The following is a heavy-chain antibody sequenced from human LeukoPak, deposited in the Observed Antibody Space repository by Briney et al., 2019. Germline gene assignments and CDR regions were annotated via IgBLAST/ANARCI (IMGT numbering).Heavy chain of an antibody. CDR3: ARDRFDYGGKSDGQVILNY. CDR1: GFTFGDYV. J-gene: IGHJ4*02. Sequence: GGSLRLSCTASGFTFGDYVMSWVRQAPGKGLEWVGFIRGKAYGATTEYAASVKGRFTISRDDSKSSAYLQMNSLKTEDTAVYYCARDRFDYGGKSDGQVILNYWGQGTLVTVSS. D-gene: IGHD4-23*01. V-gene: IGHV3-49*04. CDR2: IRGKAYGATT.